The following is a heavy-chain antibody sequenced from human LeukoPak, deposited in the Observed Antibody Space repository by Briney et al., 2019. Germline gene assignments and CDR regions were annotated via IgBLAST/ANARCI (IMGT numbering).Heavy chain of an antibody. CDR1: GYTFTGYY. Sequence: ASVKVSCKASGYTFTGYYMHWVRQAPRQGLEWMGWINPDSGGTNYAQNFQGRVTMTRDTSISTAYMELSRLRSDDTAVYYCARPFIETPSLGALDYWGQGTLVTVSS. V-gene: IGHV1-2*02. D-gene: IGHD4-23*01. CDR3: ARPFIETPSLGALDY. CDR2: INPDSGGT. J-gene: IGHJ4*02.